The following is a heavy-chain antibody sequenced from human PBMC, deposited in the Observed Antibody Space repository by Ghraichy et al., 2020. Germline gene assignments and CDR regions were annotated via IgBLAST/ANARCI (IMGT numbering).Heavy chain of an antibody. Sequence: GGSLRLSCVASGFTFGTYLMTWVRQTPGKGLEWVSGISGRGSPIYYADSVNGRFIISRDNSRDSLYLQMNSLRADDTAVYYCAKCASEISNGPCLNFDFWGQGTLLTVSS. CDR1: GFTFGTYL. J-gene: IGHJ4*02. CDR2: ISGRGSPI. D-gene: IGHD3-22*01. CDR3: AKCASEISNGPCLNFDF. V-gene: IGHV3-23*01.